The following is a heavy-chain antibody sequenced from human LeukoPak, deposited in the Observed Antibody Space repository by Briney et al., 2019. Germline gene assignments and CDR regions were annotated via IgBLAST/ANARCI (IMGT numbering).Heavy chain of an antibody. D-gene: IGHD3-22*01. CDR2: ISSSSSYI. Sequence: GGSLRLSCAASGFTFSSYAMSWVRQAPGKGLEWVSSISSSSSYIYYADSVKGRFTISRDNAKNSLYLQMNSLRAEDTAVYYCARDSYYDSSGTDAFDIWGQGTMVTVSS. CDR3: ARDSYYDSSGTDAFDI. V-gene: IGHV3-21*01. J-gene: IGHJ3*02. CDR1: GFTFSSYA.